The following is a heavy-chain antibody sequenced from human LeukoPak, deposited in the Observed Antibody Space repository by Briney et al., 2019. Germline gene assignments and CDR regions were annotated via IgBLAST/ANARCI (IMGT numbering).Heavy chain of an antibody. Sequence: SETLSLTCTVSGGSISSDTYYWNWVRQPAGKGLEWIGRIYTSGSTDYNPSLRSRVTISVDTSKNQFSLKLSSVTAADTAVYYCARGRSMVRGVIGLAFDIWGQGTMVTVSS. CDR1: GGSISSDTYY. CDR2: IYTSGST. J-gene: IGHJ3*02. V-gene: IGHV4-61*02. CDR3: ARGRSMVRGVIGLAFDI. D-gene: IGHD3-10*01.